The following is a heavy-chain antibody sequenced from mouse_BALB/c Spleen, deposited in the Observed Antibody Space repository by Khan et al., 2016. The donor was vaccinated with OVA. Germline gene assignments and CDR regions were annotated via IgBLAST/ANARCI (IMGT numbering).Heavy chain of an antibody. V-gene: IGHV3-8*02. Sequence: EVQLVESGPSLVQPSQTLSLTCSVTGDSITSGFWSWVRKFPGNKLEYMGYMIYSGYTYYNPSLKGRFSITRHTSKNQYYLQLNSVTTEDTATYYCARSTYKCAFAYWGQGALVTVSA. CDR3: ARSTYKCAFAY. J-gene: IGHJ3*01. CDR2: MIYSGYT. CDR1: GDSITSGF. D-gene: IGHD1-3*01.